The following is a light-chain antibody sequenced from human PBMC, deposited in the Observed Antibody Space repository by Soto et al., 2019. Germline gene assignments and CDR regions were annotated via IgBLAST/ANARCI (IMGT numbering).Light chain of an antibody. V-gene: IGLV2-14*01. J-gene: IGLJ1*01. Sequence: QSVLTHPAYVSGSPGQSITISCTATSSDVGGYNYVSWYQQHPGKAPKLMIYEVSNRPSGVSNRFSGSKSGNTASLTISGLQAEDEADYYCSSYTSSSTQVFGTGTKVTVL. CDR2: EVS. CDR3: SSYTSSSTQV. CDR1: SSDVGGYNY.